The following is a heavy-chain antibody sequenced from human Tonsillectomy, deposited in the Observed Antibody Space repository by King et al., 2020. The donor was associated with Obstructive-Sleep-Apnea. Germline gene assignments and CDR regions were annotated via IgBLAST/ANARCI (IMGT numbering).Heavy chain of an antibody. CDR1: GFTVSSAY. Sequence: VQLVESGGGLVQPGGSLRLSCAASGFTVSSAYINWVRQAPGKGLECVSVIYCGGSAYYADSVKGRFPISRDDSKNTLYLQMNSLTAEDTAVYYCARGGTLAFDYWGQGTLVTVSS. CDR3: ARGGTLAFDY. J-gene: IGHJ4*02. V-gene: IGHV3-66*01. CDR2: IYCGGSA. D-gene: IGHD3-16*01.